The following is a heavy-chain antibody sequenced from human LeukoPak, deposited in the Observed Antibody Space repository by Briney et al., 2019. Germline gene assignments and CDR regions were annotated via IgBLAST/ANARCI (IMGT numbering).Heavy chain of an antibody. V-gene: IGHV3-30*04. Sequence: GGSLRLSCTASGFTFRSYAMHWVRQAPGKGLEWVAIISYDESNKYYTDSVKGRFTISRDNSKNTLYLQMHSLRAEDTAVYYCARGGIYCSSTSCYWISVDYWGQGTLVTVSS. D-gene: IGHD2-2*01. CDR1: GFTFRSYA. CDR2: ISYDESNK. CDR3: ARGGIYCSSTSCYWISVDY. J-gene: IGHJ4*02.